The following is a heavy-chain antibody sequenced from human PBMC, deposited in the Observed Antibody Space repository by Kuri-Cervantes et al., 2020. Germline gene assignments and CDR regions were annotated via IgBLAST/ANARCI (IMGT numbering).Heavy chain of an antibody. CDR2: ISWKSGNI. Sequence: GGSLRLSCAASGFTFDDYAIHWVRQAPGKGLEWVSGISWKSGNIVYAESVKGRFTISRDNAQNSLFLQMNSLRGEDTAVYYCVREETAAADAFDFWGQGTMVTVSS. V-gene: IGHV3-9*01. CDR3: VREETAAADAFDF. J-gene: IGHJ3*01. D-gene: IGHD6-13*01. CDR1: GFTFDDYA.